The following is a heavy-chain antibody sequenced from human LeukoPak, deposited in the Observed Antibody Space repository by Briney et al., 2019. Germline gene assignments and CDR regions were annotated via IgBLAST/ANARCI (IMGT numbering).Heavy chain of an antibody. CDR3: ARGGEMATRTKAFDI. V-gene: IGHV3-11*01. J-gene: IGHJ3*02. D-gene: IGHD5-24*01. CDR1: GFTFSEYY. Sequence: GGSLRLSCADSGFTFSEYYMSWIRQAPGTGLEWGSYISSCGNTIYYADSVKGRFTISRDNAKNSLYLQMNSLRAEDTAVYYCARGGEMATRTKAFDIWGQGTMVTVSS. CDR2: ISSCGNTI.